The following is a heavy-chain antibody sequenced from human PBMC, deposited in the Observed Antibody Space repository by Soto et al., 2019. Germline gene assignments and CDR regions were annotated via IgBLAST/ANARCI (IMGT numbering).Heavy chain of an antibody. CDR1: GGTFSSYA. V-gene: IGHV1-69*13. CDR3: AKLFWGGPAAIWFDP. Sequence: SVKVSCKASGGTFSSYAISWVRQAPGQGLEWMGGIIPIFGTANYAQKFQGRVTITADESTSTAYMELSSLRPEDTAVYYCAKLFWGGPAAIWFDPWGQGTLVTVSS. J-gene: IGHJ5*02. CDR2: IIPIFGTA. D-gene: IGHD2-2*01.